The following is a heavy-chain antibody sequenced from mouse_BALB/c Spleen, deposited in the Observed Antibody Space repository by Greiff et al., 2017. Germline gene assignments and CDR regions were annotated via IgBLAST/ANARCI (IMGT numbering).Heavy chain of an antibody. CDR2: INPYNDGT. D-gene: IGHD2-4*01. V-gene: IGHV1-14*01. J-gene: IGHJ3*01. CDR3: ARPSTMITTGFAY. Sequence: VQLKQSGPELVKPGASVKMSCKASGYTFTSYVMPWVKQKPGQGLEWIGYINPYNDGTKYNEKFKGKATLTSDKSSSTAYMELSSLTSEDSAVYYCARPSTMITTGFAYWGQGTLVTVSA. CDR1: GYTFTSYV.